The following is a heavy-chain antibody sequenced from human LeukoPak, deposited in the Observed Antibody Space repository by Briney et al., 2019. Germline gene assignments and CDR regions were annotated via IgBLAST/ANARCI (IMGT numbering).Heavy chain of an antibody. D-gene: IGHD3-9*01. CDR2: IRYDGNNK. J-gene: IGHJ4*02. CDR3: AKDRGVLTGYYPDY. Sequence: GGSLRLSCAASGFTFSGFGMHWVRQAPGKGLEWVAFIRYDGNNKYYADSAKGRFTISRDNSKNTLSLQMNSLKVEDTAVYHCAKDRGVLTGYYPDYWGQGTLVTVSS. V-gene: IGHV3-30*02. CDR1: GFTFSGFG.